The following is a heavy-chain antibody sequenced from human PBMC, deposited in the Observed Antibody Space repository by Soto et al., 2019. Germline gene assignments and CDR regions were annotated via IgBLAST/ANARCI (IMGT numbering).Heavy chain of an antibody. V-gene: IGHV5-51*01. J-gene: IGHJ4*02. CDR2: IYPGDSDT. D-gene: IGHD3-22*01. CDR3: ARSGGWGSSGYFWVY. Sequence: PGESLKISCKGSGYSFTSYWIGWVRQIPGKGLEWMGIIYPGDSDTRYSPSFQGQVTISADKSISTAYLQWSSLKASDTAMYYCARSGGWGSSGYFWVYWGQGTLVTVSS. CDR1: GYSFTSYW.